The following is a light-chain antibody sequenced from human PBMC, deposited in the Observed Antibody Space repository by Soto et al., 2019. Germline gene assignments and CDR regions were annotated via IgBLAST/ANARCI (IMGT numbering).Light chain of an antibody. CDR2: DVS. J-gene: IGLJ3*02. V-gene: IGLV2-11*01. CDR3: CSYAGSYFWV. CDR1: SSDVGAYNY. Sequence: QSALTQPRSVSGSPGQSVTISCTGTSSDVGAYNYVSWYQHHPGKAPKVMIYDVSERPSGVPDRFSGSKSDNKASLTISGLQAEDEADYYCCSYAGSYFWVFGGGTQLTVL.